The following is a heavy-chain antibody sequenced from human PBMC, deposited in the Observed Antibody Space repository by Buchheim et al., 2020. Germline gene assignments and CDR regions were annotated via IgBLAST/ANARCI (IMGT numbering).Heavy chain of an antibody. Sequence: QVQLVESGGGVVQPGRSLRLSCAASGFTFSSYGMHWVRQAPGKGLEWVAVISYDGSNKYYEDSVKGRFTISSDNSKNTLYMQMNSLRAEDTAVYYCAKAPYGDYGMGYWGQGTL. CDR3: AKAPYGDYGMGY. J-gene: IGHJ4*02. CDR2: ISYDGSNK. CDR1: GFTFSSYG. V-gene: IGHV3-30*18. D-gene: IGHD4-17*01.